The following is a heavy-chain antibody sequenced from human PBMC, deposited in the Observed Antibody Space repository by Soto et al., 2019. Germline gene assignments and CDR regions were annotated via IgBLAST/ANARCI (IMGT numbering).Heavy chain of an antibody. CDR1: GGSISSYY. J-gene: IGHJ5*02. V-gene: IGHV4-59*01. CDR2: IYYSGST. D-gene: IGHD6-6*01. CDR3: ARVRQLAEYNWFDP. Sequence: SETLSLTCTVSGGSISSYYWSWIRQPPGKGLEWIGYIYYSGSTNYSPSLKSRVTISVDTSKNQFSLKLSSVTAADTAVYYCARVRQLAEYNWFDPWGQGTLVTVSS.